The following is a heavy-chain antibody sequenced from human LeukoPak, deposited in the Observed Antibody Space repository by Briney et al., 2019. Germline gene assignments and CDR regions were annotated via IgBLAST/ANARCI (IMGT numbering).Heavy chain of an antibody. CDR2: ISSSSSYI. V-gene: IGHV3-21*01. CDR1: GFTFSSYS. J-gene: IGHJ4*02. D-gene: IGHD6-13*01. CDR3: ARDRRTGYSSSWLPVRFDY. Sequence: GGSLRLSCAASGFTFSSYSMTWVRQAPGKGLEWVSSISSSSSYIYYADSVKGRFTISRDNAENSLYLQMNSLRAEDTAVYYCARDRRTGYSSSWLPVRFDYWGQGTLVTVSS.